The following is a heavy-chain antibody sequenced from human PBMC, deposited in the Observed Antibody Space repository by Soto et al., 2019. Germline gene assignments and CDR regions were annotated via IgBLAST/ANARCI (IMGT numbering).Heavy chain of an antibody. Sequence: GGSLRVSCAASGFTFSTYPMSWVRQAPGKGLEWVSGISGSGISTYYTDSVKGRFTISRDNSKNTVFLQMNSLRDEDTAVYYCVKPPVITASYYYYDMDVWGQGTTVTVYS. CDR1: GFTFSTYP. CDR2: ISGSGIST. CDR3: VKPPVITASYYYYDMDV. V-gene: IGHV3-23*01. D-gene: IGHD4-4*01. J-gene: IGHJ6*02.